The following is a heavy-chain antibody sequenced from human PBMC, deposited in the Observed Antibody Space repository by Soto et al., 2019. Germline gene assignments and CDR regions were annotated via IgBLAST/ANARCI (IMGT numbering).Heavy chain of an antibody. CDR2: ISYDGSNK. J-gene: IGHJ5*02. Sequence: PGGSLRLSCAAAGCTFSSYAMHWVRQAPGKGLEWVAVISYDGSNKYYADSVKGRFTISRDNSKNTLYLQMNGLRAEDTAVYYCARDLLAYCGGDCSNWFDPWGQGTLVTVSS. D-gene: IGHD2-21*02. CDR3: ARDLLAYCGGDCSNWFDP. CDR1: GCTFSSYA. V-gene: IGHV3-30-3*01.